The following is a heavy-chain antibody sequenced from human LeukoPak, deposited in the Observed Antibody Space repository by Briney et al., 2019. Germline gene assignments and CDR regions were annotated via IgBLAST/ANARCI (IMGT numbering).Heavy chain of an antibody. CDR1: GFTFSSYG. D-gene: IGHD3-10*01. J-gene: IGHJ4*02. Sequence: GGSLRLSCAASGFTFSSYGMHWVRQAPGKGLEWVAVISYDESDKYHADSVKGRFTISRVNSKNTLYLQMNSLRAEDTAVYYCVKDSSSGSYFDYWGQGTLVTVSS. CDR3: VKDSSSGSYFDY. V-gene: IGHV3-30*18. CDR2: ISYDESDK.